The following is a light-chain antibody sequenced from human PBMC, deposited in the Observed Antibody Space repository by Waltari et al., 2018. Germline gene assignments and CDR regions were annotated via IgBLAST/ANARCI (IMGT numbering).Light chain of an antibody. V-gene: IGLV1-44*01. CDR1: GSNIGRNT. J-gene: IGLJ1*01. CDR3: ATWDDSLNGYV. CDR2: SNN. Sequence: QSVLTQPPSASGTPGQRATIPCFGSGSNIGRNTVTWYQQFPGTAPKLLIYSNNLRPSGVPDRFFGSRSGTSASLAISGLQSEDEADYYCATWDDSLNGYVFGTGTNVTVL.